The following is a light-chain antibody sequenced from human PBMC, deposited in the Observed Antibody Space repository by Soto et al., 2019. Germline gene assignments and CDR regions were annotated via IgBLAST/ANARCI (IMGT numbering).Light chain of an antibody. CDR1: QSITKY. CDR2: AAS. Sequence: DIQMIQSPSSLSAFVGDSVTITCRASQSITKYLNWYRQRPGKAPKLLIYAASSLESGVPSRFSGSGSGTDFTLTINSLQPEDFTTYYCQHYNSYSEAFGQGTKVDIK. CDR3: QHYNSYSEA. V-gene: IGKV1-39*01. J-gene: IGKJ1*01.